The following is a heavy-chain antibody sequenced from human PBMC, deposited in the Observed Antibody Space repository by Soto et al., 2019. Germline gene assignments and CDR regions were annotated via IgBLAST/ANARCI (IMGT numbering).Heavy chain of an antibody. CDR3: VWTPPHYYSGMDV. CDR1: GGSISSYY. J-gene: IGHJ6*02. Sequence: PSETLSLTCTVSGGSISSYYWSWIRQPAGKGLEWIGRIYTSGSTNYNPSLKSRVTMSVDTSKNQFSLKLSSVTAADTAVYYCVWTPPHYYSGMDVWGQGTTVTVSS. D-gene: IGHD3-3*01. CDR2: IYTSGST. V-gene: IGHV4-4*07.